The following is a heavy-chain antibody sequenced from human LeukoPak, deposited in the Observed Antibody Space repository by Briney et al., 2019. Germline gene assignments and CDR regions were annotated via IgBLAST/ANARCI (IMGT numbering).Heavy chain of an antibody. CDR2: TNPNSGGT. D-gene: IGHD6-13*01. Sequence: ASVKVSCKASGYTFTGYYMHWVRQAPGQGVEWMGWTNPNSGGTNYAQKFQGRVTMTRDTSISTAYMELSRLRSDDTAVYYCARDHLKQQLVRTPLGHWGQGTLVTVSS. V-gene: IGHV1-2*02. CDR3: ARDHLKQQLVRTPLGH. CDR1: GYTFTGYY. J-gene: IGHJ4*02.